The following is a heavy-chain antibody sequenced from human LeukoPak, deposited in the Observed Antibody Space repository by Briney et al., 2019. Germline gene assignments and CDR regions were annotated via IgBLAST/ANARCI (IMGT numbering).Heavy chain of an antibody. Sequence: GGSLRLSCTASGFTFGDYAMSWFRQAPGKGLEWVGFIRSKAYGGITEYAASVKGRFTISRDDSKSIAYLQMNSLKTEDTAVYYCTRDLPPYDSSGYYYDPFDYWGQGTLVTVSS. CDR1: GFTFGDYA. D-gene: IGHD3-22*01. CDR2: IRSKAYGGIT. V-gene: IGHV3-49*03. J-gene: IGHJ4*02. CDR3: TRDLPPYDSSGYYYDPFDY.